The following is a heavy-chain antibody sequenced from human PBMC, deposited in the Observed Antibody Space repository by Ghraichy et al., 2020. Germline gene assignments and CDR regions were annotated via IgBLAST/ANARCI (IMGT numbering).Heavy chain of an antibody. D-gene: IGHD3-16*01. V-gene: IGHV3-21*01. Sequence: LSLTCAASGFTFSSYSMNWVRQAPGKGLEWVSSISSSSSYIYYADSVKGRFTISRDNAKNSLYLQMNSLRAEDTAVYYCAREWGTWAAFDIWGQGTMVTVSS. J-gene: IGHJ3*02. CDR3: AREWGTWAAFDI. CDR2: ISSSSSYI. CDR1: GFTFSSYS.